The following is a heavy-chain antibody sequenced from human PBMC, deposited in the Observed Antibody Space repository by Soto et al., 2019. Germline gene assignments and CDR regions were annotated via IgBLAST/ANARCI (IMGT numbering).Heavy chain of an antibody. D-gene: IGHD3-3*01. Sequence: GESLKIACRGSGYDFNTNWFGWVRQLPGRGLEWVGIMYPGDSDTRYNPSLQGHVTLSVDVTVSTAFLQWRSLETSDTGMYFCARLPRDCNKTSCYYADHWGQGTQVTVSS. J-gene: IGHJ4*02. CDR2: MYPGDSDT. V-gene: IGHV5-51*01. CDR3: ARLPRDCNKTSCYYADH. CDR1: GYDFNTNW.